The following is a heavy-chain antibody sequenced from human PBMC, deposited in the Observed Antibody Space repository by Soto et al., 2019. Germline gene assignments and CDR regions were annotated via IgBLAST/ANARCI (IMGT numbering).Heavy chain of an antibody. J-gene: IGHJ4*02. V-gene: IGHV1-46*03. CDR3: ARASVSGRRFDY. CDR2: INPSGGST. CDR1: GYTFSSYY. Sequence: ASVKVSCKAFGYTFSSYYMHWVRQAPGQGLEWMGIINPSGGSTTYAQKFQGRVTMTRDTSTSTVYMELSSLTSEDTAVYYCARASVSGRRFDYWGEGTLVTVSS. D-gene: IGHD6-19*01.